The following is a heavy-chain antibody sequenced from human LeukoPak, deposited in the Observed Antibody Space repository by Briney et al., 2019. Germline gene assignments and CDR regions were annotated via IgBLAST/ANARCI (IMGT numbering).Heavy chain of an antibody. D-gene: IGHD6-19*01. CDR3: VRSFSSGWYSYYYGMDV. CDR1: GFTFSSYD. CDR2: IGTAGDT. J-gene: IGHJ6*02. V-gene: IGHV3-13*01. Sequence: GGSLRLSCAASGFTFSSYDMHWVRQATGKGLEWVSAIGTAGDTYYPGSVKGRFTISRENAKNSLYLQMNSLRAEDTAVYYCVRSFSSGWYSYYYGMDVWGQGTTVTVSS.